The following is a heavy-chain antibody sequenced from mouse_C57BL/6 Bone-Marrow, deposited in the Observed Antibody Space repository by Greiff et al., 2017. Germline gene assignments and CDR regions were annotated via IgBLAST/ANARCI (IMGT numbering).Heavy chain of an antibody. CDR1: GFTFSSYA. CDR3: ARDPYYYGSSPWFAD. D-gene: IGHD1-1*01. V-gene: IGHV5-4*01. CDR2: ISDGGSYT. J-gene: IGHJ3*01. Sequence: EVQLVESGGGLVKPGGSLKLSCAASGFTFSSYAMSWVRQTPEKRLEWVATISDGGSYTYYPDNVKGRFTISRDNAKNNLYLQMSQLKSEDTAMYYCARDPYYYGSSPWFADWGQGTLVTVSA.